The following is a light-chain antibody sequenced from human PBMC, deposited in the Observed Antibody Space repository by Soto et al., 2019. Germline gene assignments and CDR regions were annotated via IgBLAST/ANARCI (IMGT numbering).Light chain of an antibody. Sequence: EIVMTQSPATLSVSPGERATLSCRASQSVGSNLAWYQQKPGQAPRFLIYGASTRATGIPARFSGSGSGTEFTLTISSLQSEDFAVYYCQQYNKWPPAFDQGTKLEIK. CDR1: QSVGSN. V-gene: IGKV3-15*01. J-gene: IGKJ2*01. CDR3: QQYNKWPPA. CDR2: GAS.